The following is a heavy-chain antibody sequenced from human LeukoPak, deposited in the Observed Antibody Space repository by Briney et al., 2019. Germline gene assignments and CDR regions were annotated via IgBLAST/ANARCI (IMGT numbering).Heavy chain of an antibody. CDR2: IYTSGST. CDR1: GGSISSGFYY. J-gene: IGHJ6*03. Sequence: PSQTLSLTCTVSGGSISSGFYYWSWIRQPAGKGLEWIGRIYTSGSTNYNPSLKSRVTMSVDTSKNQFSLKLSSVTAADTAVYYCARGGRYSYGYLYYYMDVWGKGTTVTISS. CDR3: ARGGRYSYGYLYYYMDV. V-gene: IGHV4-61*02. D-gene: IGHD5-18*01.